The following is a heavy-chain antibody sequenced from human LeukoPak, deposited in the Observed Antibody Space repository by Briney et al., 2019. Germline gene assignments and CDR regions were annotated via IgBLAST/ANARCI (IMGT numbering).Heavy chain of an antibody. CDR2: IKQGGGER. J-gene: IGHJ4*02. CDR1: GFTFSRHW. D-gene: IGHD4-17*01. V-gene: IGHV3-7*03. Sequence: GGSLRLSCAASGFTFSRHWMNWVRQAPGKGLEWVANIKQGGGERNYVDPVKGRFTVSRDDAMNSLYLQMNSLRAEDTAIYYCARGPNYGARTDYLDYWGLGTLVTVSS. CDR3: ARGPNYGARTDYLDY.